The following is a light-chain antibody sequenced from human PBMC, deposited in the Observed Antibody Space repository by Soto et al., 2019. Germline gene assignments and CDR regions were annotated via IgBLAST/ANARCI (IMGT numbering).Light chain of an antibody. CDR2: DAS. V-gene: IGKV3-11*01. CDR3: QQRSNLIT. J-gene: IGKJ5*01. Sequence: EIVLTQSPVTLSLSPGERATLSCRASQSVSSSLAWYQQKRGQAPRLLIYDASNRATGIPARFSGSGSGTDFTLTISSLEPEDFAVYYCQQRSNLITFGQGTRLEIK. CDR1: QSVSSS.